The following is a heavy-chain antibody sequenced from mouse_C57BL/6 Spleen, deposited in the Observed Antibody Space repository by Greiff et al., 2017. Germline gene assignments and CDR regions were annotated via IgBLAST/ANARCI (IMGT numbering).Heavy chain of an antibody. CDR1: GFTFSNYW. J-gene: IGHJ4*01. CDR3: TRTVWSTWDAMDY. CDR2: IRLKSDNYAT. D-gene: IGHD2-10*02. Sequence: EVKLVESGGGLVQPGGSMKLSCVASGFTFSNYWMNWVRQSPEKGLEWVAQIRLKSDNYATHYAESVKGRFTISRDDSKSSVYLQMNNLRAEDTGIYYCTRTVWSTWDAMDYWGQGTSVTVSS. V-gene: IGHV6-3*01.